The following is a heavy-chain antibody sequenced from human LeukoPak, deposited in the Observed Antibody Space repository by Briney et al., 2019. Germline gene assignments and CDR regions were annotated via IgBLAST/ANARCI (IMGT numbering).Heavy chain of an antibody. J-gene: IGHJ4*02. Sequence: ASVKVSCKASGYTFTSYGISWVRQAPGQGLEWMGWISAYNGNTNYAQKLQGRVTMTTDTSTSTAYMELRSLRSDDTAVYYCAKVPHGSLIAVAGTDYWGQGTLVTVSS. CDR2: ISAYNGNT. CDR3: AKVPHGSLIAVAGTDY. D-gene: IGHD6-19*01. V-gene: IGHV1-18*01. CDR1: GYTFTSYG.